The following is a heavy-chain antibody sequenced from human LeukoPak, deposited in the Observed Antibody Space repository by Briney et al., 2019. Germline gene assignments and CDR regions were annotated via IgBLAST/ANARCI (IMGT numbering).Heavy chain of an antibody. J-gene: IGHJ4*02. CDR3: AKAIRYCSSISCSPFDY. Sequence: GGSLRLSCAASGFTFNSYAMSWVRQAPGKGLEWVSAISGGGGTTYYADSVKGRFTISRDNSKNTLYLQMNSLRAEDTAVYYCAKAIRYCSSISCSPFDYWGQGTLVTVSS. CDR2: ISGGGGTT. D-gene: IGHD2-2*01. CDR1: GFTFNSYA. V-gene: IGHV3-23*01.